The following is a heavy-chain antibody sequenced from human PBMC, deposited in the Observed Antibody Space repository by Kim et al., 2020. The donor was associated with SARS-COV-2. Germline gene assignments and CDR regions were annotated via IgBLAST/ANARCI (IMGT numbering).Heavy chain of an antibody. CDR3: ARDRDTMIEENAFDI. J-gene: IGHJ3*02. CDR1: GFTFSSYA. D-gene: IGHD3-22*01. Sequence: GGSLRLSCAASGFTFSSYAMHWVRQAPGKGLEWVAVISYDGSNKYYADSVKGRFTISRDNSKNTLYLQMNSLRAEDTAVYYCARDRDTMIEENAFDIWGQGTMVTVSS. V-gene: IGHV3-30-3*01. CDR2: ISYDGSNK.